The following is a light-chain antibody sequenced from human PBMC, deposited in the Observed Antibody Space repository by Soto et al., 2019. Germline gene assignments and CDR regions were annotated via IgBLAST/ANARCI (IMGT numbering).Light chain of an antibody. J-gene: IGKJ2*01. CDR3: HRYNNSAHT. CDR1: QSIHRW. CDR2: DAS. Sequence: DIQMTQSPSTLSASVGDRVTITCRASQSIHRWLAWYQQKPGKAPKLLIWDASSLQSGVPSRFSGSESVTEFTLTISILQPDDFGRYYCHRYNNSAHTFGQGTQLEIK. V-gene: IGKV1-5*01.